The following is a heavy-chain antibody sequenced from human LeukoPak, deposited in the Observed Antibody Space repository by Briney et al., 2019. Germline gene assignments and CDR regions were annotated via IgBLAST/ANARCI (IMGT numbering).Heavy chain of an antibody. CDR2: VYHSGST. CDR1: GGSISSSNW. CDR3: ARVRDSSSWYSDY. D-gene: IGHD6-13*01. J-gene: IGHJ4*02. Sequence: AAETLSLTCAVSGGSISSSNWWSWVRQPPGKGLEWIGEVYHSGSTNYNPSLKSRVTISVDKSKNQFSLKLSSVTAADTAVYYCARVRDSSSWYSDYWGQGTLVTVS. V-gene: IGHV4-4*02.